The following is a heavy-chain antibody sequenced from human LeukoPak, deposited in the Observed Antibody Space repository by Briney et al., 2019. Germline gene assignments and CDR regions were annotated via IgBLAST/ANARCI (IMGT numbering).Heavy chain of an antibody. CDR2: ISVDDQGST. V-gene: IGHV3-23*01. CDR3: ANLPGVVVPAAIRDV. Sequence: GGSLRLSCTTSEFSFRTCAMTWVRQAPGKGLEWVSTISVDDQGSTYYTDSVKGRFTISRDTSQNTLSLQMNSLRGEDTAVYYCANLPGVVVPAAIRDVWGKGTTVTVSS. CDR1: EFSFRTCA. D-gene: IGHD2-2*01. J-gene: IGHJ6*04.